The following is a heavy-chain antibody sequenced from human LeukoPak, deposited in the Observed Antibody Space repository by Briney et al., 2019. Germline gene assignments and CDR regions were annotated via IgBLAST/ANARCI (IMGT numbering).Heavy chain of an antibody. J-gene: IGHJ3*02. CDR2: IYYSGST. CDR3: ARAPRPQDAFDI. CDR1: GGSISNYY. V-gene: IGHV4-59*01. Sequence: PSEALSLTCTVSGGSISNYYWSWIRQPPGKGLEWIGYIYYSGSTNYNPSLKSRVTISVDTSKNQFSLKLSSVTAADTAMYYCARAPRPQDAFDISGQGTMVTVSS.